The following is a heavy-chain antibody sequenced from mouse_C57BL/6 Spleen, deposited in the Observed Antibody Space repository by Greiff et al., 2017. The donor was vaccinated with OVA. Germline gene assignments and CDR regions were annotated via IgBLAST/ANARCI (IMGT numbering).Heavy chain of an antibody. J-gene: IGHJ1*03. CDR2: IDPANGNT. D-gene: IGHD1-1*01. Sequence: EVQLQESVAELVRPGASVKLSCTASGFTIKNTYMHWVKQRPEQGLEWIGRIDPANGNTKYAPKFQGKATITADTSSNTAYLQLSSLTSEDTAISDCASGTTVVERYFDVWGTGTTVTVSS. V-gene: IGHV14-3*01. CDR1: GFTIKNTY. CDR3: ASGTTVVERYFDV.